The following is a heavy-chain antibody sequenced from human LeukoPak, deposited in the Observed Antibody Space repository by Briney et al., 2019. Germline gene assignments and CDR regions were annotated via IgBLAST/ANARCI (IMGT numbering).Heavy chain of an antibody. V-gene: IGHV3-23*01. CDR2: ISGSGGST. CDR1: GFTFSSYA. Sequence: GGSLRLSCAASGFTFSSYAMSWVRQAPGKGLEWVSAISGSGGSTYYADSVKGRFTISRDNSKNTLYLQMNSLRAEDTAVYYCAKGIEVGSSDWYWGRYYYGMDVWGQGTTVTVSS. D-gene: IGHD6-19*01. J-gene: IGHJ6*02. CDR3: AKGIEVGSSDWYWGRYYYGMDV.